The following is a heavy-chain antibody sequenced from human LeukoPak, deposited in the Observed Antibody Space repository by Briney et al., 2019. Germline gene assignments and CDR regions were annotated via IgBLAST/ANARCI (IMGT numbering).Heavy chain of an antibody. V-gene: IGHV4-39*07. Sequence: SETLSLTCTVSGGSISSSSYYWGWIRQPPGKGLEWIGSIYYSGSTYYNPSLKSRVTISVDTSKNQFSLKLSSVTAADTAVYYCARGAPYSSSWYRWGQGTLVTVSS. D-gene: IGHD6-13*01. CDR3: ARGAPYSSSWYR. CDR2: IYYSGST. J-gene: IGHJ5*02. CDR1: GGSISSSSYY.